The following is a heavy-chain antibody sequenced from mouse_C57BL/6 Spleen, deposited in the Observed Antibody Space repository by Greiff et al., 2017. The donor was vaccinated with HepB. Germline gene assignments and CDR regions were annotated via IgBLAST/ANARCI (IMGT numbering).Heavy chain of an antibody. CDR1: GYTFTSYW. Sequence: VQLQQPGAELVRPGSSVKLSCKASGYTFTSYWMHWVKQRPIQGLEWIGNIDPSDSETHYNQKFKDKATLTVDKSSSTAYMQLSSLTSEDSAVYYCERKSYYSNPYWYFDVWGTGTTVTVSS. J-gene: IGHJ1*03. CDR2: IDPSDSET. CDR3: ERKSYYSNPYWYFDV. D-gene: IGHD2-5*01. V-gene: IGHV1-52*01.